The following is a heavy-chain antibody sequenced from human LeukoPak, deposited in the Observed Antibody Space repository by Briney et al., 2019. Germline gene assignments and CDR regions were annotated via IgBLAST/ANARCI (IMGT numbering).Heavy chain of an antibody. D-gene: IGHD3-9*01. V-gene: IGHV4-39*01. CDR3: ARIMGDYNILTGLYRNYNFDY. CDR2: IHYDGAT. CDR1: GGSISGRRYY. J-gene: IGHJ4*02. Sequence: SETLSLTCSVSGGSISGRRYYWGWIRQPPGRGLEWIGSIHYDGATYYNPSLKSRVTMSVDTSKNQVSLKLRSGTAADTAVYYCARIMGDYNILTGLYRNYNFDYWGQGTLVTVSS.